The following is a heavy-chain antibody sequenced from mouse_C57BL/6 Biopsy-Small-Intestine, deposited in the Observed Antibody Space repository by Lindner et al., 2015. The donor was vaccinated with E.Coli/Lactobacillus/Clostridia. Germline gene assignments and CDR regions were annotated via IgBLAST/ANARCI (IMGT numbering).Heavy chain of an antibody. J-gene: IGHJ3*01. CDR2: IDPEDGET. CDR3: ARGLGRAWFAY. V-gene: IGHV14-2*01. CDR1: GFNIKEYY. D-gene: IGHD4-1*01. Sequence: VQLQESGAELVKPGASVKLSCTASGFNIKEYYIHWVKQRTEQGLEWIGRIDPEDGETKYAPKFQAKATITADISSNTAYLQLSSLTSEDTAVYYCARGLGRAWFAYWGQGTLVTVSA.